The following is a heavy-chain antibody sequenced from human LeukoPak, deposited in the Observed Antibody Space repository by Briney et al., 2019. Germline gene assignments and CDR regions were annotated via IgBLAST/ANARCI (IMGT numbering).Heavy chain of an antibody. Sequence: SLRLSCAASGFTFSSYAMHWVRQAPGKGLEWVAVISYDGSNKYYADSVKGRFTISRDNSKNTLYLQMNSLRAEDMAVYYCAKVLGGFDYWGQGTLVTVSS. D-gene: IGHD3-10*01. CDR1: GFTFSSYA. CDR2: ISYDGSNK. J-gene: IGHJ4*02. V-gene: IGHV3-30-3*01. CDR3: AKVLGGFDY.